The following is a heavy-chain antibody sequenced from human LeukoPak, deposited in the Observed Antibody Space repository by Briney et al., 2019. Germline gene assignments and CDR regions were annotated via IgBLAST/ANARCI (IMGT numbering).Heavy chain of an antibody. Sequence: SETLSLTCTVSGGSTSSYYWSWIRQPAGEGLEWIGHIYSTGSTNYNPSLKSRVTLSVDRSKNQFSLRLNSVTAADTAVYYCARGGRYYDYVWGSYRPGDIWGQGTMVTVSS. CDR1: GGSTSSYY. V-gene: IGHV4-4*07. CDR2: IYSTGST. CDR3: ARGGRYYDYVWGSYRPGDI. D-gene: IGHD3-16*02. J-gene: IGHJ3*02.